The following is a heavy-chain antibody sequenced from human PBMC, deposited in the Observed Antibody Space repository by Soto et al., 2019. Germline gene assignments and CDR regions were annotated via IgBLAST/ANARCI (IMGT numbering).Heavy chain of an antibody. D-gene: IGHD5-12*01. J-gene: IGHJ4*02. CDR2: INANSGGT. Sequence: ASVKVSCKASGGTFSSYAISWVRQAPGQGLEWMGWINANSGGTNYAQKFQGWVTMTRDTSISTAYMELSRLTSDDTAVYYCARGAGRDGYNFDYWGQGTLVTVSS. V-gene: IGHV1-2*04. CDR1: GGTFSSYA. CDR3: ARGAGRDGYNFDY.